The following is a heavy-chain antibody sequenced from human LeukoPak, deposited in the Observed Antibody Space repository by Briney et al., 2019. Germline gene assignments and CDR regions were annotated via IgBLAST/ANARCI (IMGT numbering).Heavy chain of an antibody. CDR3: AKDHSSGWYSDPYFDY. Sequence: PGGSLRLSCAASGFTFSSYGMHWVRQAPGKGLEWVAVISYDGSNKYYADSVKGRFTISRDNSKNTLYLQMNSLRAEDTAVYYCAKDHSSGWYSDPYFDYWGQGTLVTVSS. D-gene: IGHD6-19*01. J-gene: IGHJ4*02. V-gene: IGHV3-30*18. CDR2: ISYDGSNK. CDR1: GFTFSSYG.